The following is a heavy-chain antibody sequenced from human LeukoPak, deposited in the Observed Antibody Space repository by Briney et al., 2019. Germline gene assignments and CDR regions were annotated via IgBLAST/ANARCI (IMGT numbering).Heavy chain of an antibody. V-gene: IGHV1-8*01. Sequence: GASVKVSCKASGYTFTSYDINWVRQATGQGLEWMGWMNPNSGNTGYAQKFQGRVTMTRNTSISTAYMELSSLRSEDTAVYYCATALRGGNGYYYYYYMDVWGKGTTVTVSS. CDR2: MNPNSGNT. J-gene: IGHJ6*03. CDR3: ATALRGGNGYYYYYYMDV. CDR1: GYTFTSYD. D-gene: IGHD4-23*01.